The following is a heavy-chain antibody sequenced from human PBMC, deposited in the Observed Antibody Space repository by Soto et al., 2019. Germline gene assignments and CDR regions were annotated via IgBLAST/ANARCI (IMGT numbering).Heavy chain of an antibody. V-gene: IGHV4-34*01. Sequence: SETLSLTCAVYGGSFSGYYWSWIRQPPGKGLEWIGEINHSGSTNYNPSLKSRVTISVDTSKNQFSLKLSSVTAADTAVYYCARARCYTGVSITIFGVVITRQRPFDPWGQGTLVTVSS. CDR3: ARARCYTGVSITIFGVVITRQRPFDP. D-gene: IGHD3-3*01. CDR1: GGSFSGYY. J-gene: IGHJ5*02. CDR2: INHSGST.